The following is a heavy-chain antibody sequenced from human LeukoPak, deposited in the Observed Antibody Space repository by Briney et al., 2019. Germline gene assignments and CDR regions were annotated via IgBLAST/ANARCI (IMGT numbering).Heavy chain of an antibody. CDR1: GFTFSSYW. Sequence: GGSLRLSCATSGFTFSSYWMSWVRQAPGKGLEWVADIKEDGSEKYYVDSVKGRFTISRDNAKNSLYLQVNSLRAEDTAVYYCALNPDYYGSGSFDYRGQGTLVTVSS. CDR3: ALNPDYYGSGSFDY. V-gene: IGHV3-7*01. CDR2: IKEDGSEK. J-gene: IGHJ4*02. D-gene: IGHD3-10*01.